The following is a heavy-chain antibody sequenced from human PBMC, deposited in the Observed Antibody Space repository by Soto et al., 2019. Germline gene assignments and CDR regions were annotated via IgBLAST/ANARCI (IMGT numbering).Heavy chain of an antibody. CDR2: IYSDGNT. D-gene: IGHD3-16*01. V-gene: IGHV3-53*01. J-gene: IGHJ6*02. CDR1: GFSFSSNY. Sequence: LRLSCAASGFSFSSNYMTWVRQAPGKGLEWVSVIYSDGNTDYADFVKGRFIISSDSSKNTLHLQMNSLRAEDTAVYYCARVPLFGYGMDVWGQGTTVTVSS. CDR3: ARVPLFGYGMDV.